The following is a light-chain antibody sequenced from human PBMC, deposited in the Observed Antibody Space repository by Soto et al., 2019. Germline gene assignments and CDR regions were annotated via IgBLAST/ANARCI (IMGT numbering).Light chain of an antibody. CDR3: SSYAGSNNFEV. J-gene: IGLJ1*01. CDR2: EVS. Sequence: QSVLTQPPSASGSPGQSVTISCTGTSSDVGGYNYVSWYQQHPGKAPKLMIYEVSKRPSGVPDRFSGSKSGNTASLTVSGLQAEDEADYYCSSYAGSNNFEVFGTGTKVNVL. CDR1: SSDVGGYNY. V-gene: IGLV2-8*01.